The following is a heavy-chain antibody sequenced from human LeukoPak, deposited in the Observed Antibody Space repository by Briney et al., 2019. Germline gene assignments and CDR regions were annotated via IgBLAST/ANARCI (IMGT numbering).Heavy chain of an antibody. CDR3: TRTVNSASDF. Sequence: GGSLRLSCVASGFIFGDYWVRWVRQAPGKGVGGVATINQNGGVKYYVDSVKGRFTISRDNAKTSLFLQMNSLRIDDTAMYYCTRTVNSASDFWGQGTLVTVSS. D-gene: IGHD4-23*01. CDR1: GFIFGDYW. CDR2: INQNGGVK. V-gene: IGHV3-7*03. J-gene: IGHJ4*02.